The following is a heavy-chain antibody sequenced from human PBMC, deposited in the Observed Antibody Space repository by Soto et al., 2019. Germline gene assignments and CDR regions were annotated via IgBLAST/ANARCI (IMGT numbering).Heavy chain of an antibody. CDR2: IFYLGSS. J-gene: IGHJ5*02. CDR3: ARVGSSWGWFDP. D-gene: IGHD6-13*01. Sequence: TSETLSLTCTVSGDSIISSDFYWGWVRQPPGKGLEWIGSIFYLGSSYYNPSLKSRVTMSVDTSTNHFSLKLSSVTAADTAVYYCARVGSSWGWFDPWGQGILVTV. CDR1: GDSIISSDFY. V-gene: IGHV4-39*02.